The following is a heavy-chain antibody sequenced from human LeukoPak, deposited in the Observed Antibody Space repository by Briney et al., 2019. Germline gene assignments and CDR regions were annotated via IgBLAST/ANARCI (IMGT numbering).Heavy chain of an antibody. CDR1: GGSISSSNW. CDR3: ARGGDYPLIDYYYYYYMDV. CDR2: IYHSGST. D-gene: IGHD4-17*01. J-gene: IGHJ6*03. V-gene: IGHV4-4*02. Sequence: SGTLSLTCAVSGGSISSSNWWSWVRQPPGKGLEWIGEIYHSGSTNYNPSLKSRVTISVDKSKNQFSLKLSSVTAADTAVYYCARGGDYPLIDYYYYYYMDVWGKGTTVTVSS.